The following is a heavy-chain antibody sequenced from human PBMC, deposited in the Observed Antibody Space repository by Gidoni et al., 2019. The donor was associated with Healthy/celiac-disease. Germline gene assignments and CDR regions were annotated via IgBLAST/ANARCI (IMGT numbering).Heavy chain of an antibody. V-gene: IGHV3-7*01. D-gene: IGHD3-10*01. J-gene: IGHJ4*02. CDR2: IKQDGSEK. Sequence: EVQLVESGGGLVQPGGSLRLSCSASGFTFSSYWLSWVRQAPGKGLEWVANIKQDGSEKYYVDSVKGRFTISRDNAKNSLYLQMNSLRAEDTAVYYCARDQEGYYYGSGRGRSDYWGQGTLVTVSS. CDR3: ARDQEGYYYGSGRGRSDY. CDR1: GFTFSSYW.